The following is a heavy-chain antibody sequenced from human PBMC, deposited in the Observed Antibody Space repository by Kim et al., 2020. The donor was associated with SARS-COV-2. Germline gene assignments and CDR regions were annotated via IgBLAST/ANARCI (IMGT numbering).Heavy chain of an antibody. Sequence: TKYSQKFQGRVTITTDTSASTAYMELSSLRSEDTAVYYCARDLGAAAGDYWGQGTLVTVSS. D-gene: IGHD6-13*01. CDR2: T. CDR3: ARDLGAAAGDY. V-gene: IGHV1-3*01. J-gene: IGHJ4*02.